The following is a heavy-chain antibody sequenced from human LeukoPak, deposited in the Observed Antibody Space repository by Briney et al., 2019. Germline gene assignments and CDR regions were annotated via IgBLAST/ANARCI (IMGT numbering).Heavy chain of an antibody. D-gene: IGHD5-24*01. V-gene: IGHV1-8*02. Sequence: GALVKVSCKASGYTFKNYDINWVRQATGQGLEWMAWMNPNSGNTGFAQKFQDRVSMTRDTSINTAYMELTSLRSGDTAVYYCARATPGGLHGYSFDYWGQGTVVTVYS. CDR3: ARATPGGLHGYSFDY. J-gene: IGHJ4*02. CDR2: MNPNSGNT. CDR1: GYTFKNYD.